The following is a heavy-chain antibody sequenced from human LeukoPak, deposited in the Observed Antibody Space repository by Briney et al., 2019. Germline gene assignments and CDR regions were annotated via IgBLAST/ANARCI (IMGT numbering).Heavy chain of an antibody. J-gene: IGHJ4*02. D-gene: IGHD6-19*01. CDR1: GGSISGYY. Sequence: PSETLSLTCAVYGGSISGYYWSWIRQPPGKGLEWIGEINHSGSTNYNPSLKSRVTISVDTSKNQFSLKLSSVTAADTAVYYCARGGYGYSSGAPLRYFDYWGQGTLVTVSS. CDR3: ARGGYGYSSGAPLRYFDY. CDR2: INHSGST. V-gene: IGHV4-34*01.